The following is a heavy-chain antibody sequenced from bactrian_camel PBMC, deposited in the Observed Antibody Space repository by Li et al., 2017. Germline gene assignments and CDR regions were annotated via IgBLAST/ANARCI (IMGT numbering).Heavy chain of an antibody. V-gene: IGHV3S31*01. CDR2: IRVGGAT. J-gene: IGHJ4*01. D-gene: IGHD6*01. CDR3: GKNPVHCESSSDA. Sequence: VQLVESGGGLVQPGGALRIACVGSGFTFSSYDLTWVRQAPGKGLEWVSAIRVGGATFYADSVKGRFTISRDDAKNTLYLQLNSLKTEDTAMYYCGKNPVHCESSSDAWGQGTQVTVS. CDR1: GFTFSSYD.